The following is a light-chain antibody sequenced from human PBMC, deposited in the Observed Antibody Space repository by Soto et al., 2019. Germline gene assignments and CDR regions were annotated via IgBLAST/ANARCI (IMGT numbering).Light chain of an antibody. J-gene: IGKJ2*01. Sequence: DIQMTQSPSSLSASVGDRVTITCRASQSISSSLNWYQQKLGKAPKLLIYSASSLQSGVPSRFSGSGSGTDFTLTISSLQPEDFATYYCQQSYNTPYTFGLGTKVDIK. CDR3: QQSYNTPYT. CDR1: QSISSS. CDR2: SAS. V-gene: IGKV1-39*01.